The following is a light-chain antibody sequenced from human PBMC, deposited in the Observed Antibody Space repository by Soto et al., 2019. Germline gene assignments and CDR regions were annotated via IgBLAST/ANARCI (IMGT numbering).Light chain of an antibody. CDR3: ATWDDGLSGRV. J-gene: IGLJ3*02. CDR1: TSNIGSNF. Sequence: QSVVTQPPSASGTPGQRVTISCSGSTSNIGSNFVYWYQHLPGTAPRLLIYNNDQRPSRVPDRFSGSKSGASASLAISGLRSDDAGDYFCATWDDGLSGRVFGGGTQLTVL. CDR2: NND. V-gene: IGLV1-47*02.